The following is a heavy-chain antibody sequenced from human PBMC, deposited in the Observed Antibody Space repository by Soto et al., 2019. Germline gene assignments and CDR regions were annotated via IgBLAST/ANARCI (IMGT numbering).Heavy chain of an antibody. D-gene: IGHD6-19*01. CDR1: GYTFSSDG. J-gene: IGHJ4*02. CDR3: ARVFKQWLPPDY. CDR2: ISGNNGDT. V-gene: IGHV1-18*01. Sequence: QVQLVQSGAEVRKPGASVRVSCKASGYTFSSDGIVWVQQAPGQGLEWMGWISGNNGDTNYAQKLQGRVAMTTDTSTNTAYMELRSLTSDDTAVYYCARVFKQWLPPDYWGQGTLVTVSS.